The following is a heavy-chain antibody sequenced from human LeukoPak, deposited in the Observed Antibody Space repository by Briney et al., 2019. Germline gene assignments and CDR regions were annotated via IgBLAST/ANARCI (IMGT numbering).Heavy chain of an antibody. CDR1: GFTSSRYW. CDR3: ARDPTSISSDDF. J-gene: IGHJ4*02. D-gene: IGHD2-2*01. CDR2: IYSSGST. Sequence: PGGSLRLSCAASGFTSSRYWMSWVRQPPGKGLEWIGSIYSSGSTYYNPSLKSRVTISVDTSKNHFSLRLSSVTAADTAVYYCARDPTSISSDDFWGQGTLVTVSS. V-gene: IGHV4-4*02.